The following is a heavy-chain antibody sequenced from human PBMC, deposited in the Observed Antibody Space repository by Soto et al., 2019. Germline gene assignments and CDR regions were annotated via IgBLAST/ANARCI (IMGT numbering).Heavy chain of an antibody. CDR2: INHSGST. CDR1: GGSFSGYY. Sequence: SETLSLTCAVYGGSFSGYYWSWFRQPPGKGLEWIGEINHSGSTNYNPSLKSRVTISVDTSKNQFSLKLSSVTAADTAVYYCARGHFRVATIEYWGQGTLVTVSS. CDR3: ARGHFRVATIEY. J-gene: IGHJ4*02. V-gene: IGHV4-34*01. D-gene: IGHD5-12*01.